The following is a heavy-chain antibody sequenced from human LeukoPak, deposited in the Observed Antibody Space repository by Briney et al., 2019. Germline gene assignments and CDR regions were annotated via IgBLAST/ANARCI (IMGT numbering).Heavy chain of an antibody. CDR1: GDSVRSDSHY. D-gene: IGHD3-22*01. CDR2: VYYSGRT. CDR3: VRETATYYYDSRGYYRQIEVFDV. Sequence: SETLSLTCSVSGDSVRSDSHYWSWIRQPPGKGLEWIGNVYYSGRTAYNPSLKSRVTISVDISKNQFSLQLNSVTAADTAVYYCVRETATYYYDSRGYYRQIEVFDVWGQGTPVIVSS. V-gene: IGHV4-61*01. J-gene: IGHJ3*01.